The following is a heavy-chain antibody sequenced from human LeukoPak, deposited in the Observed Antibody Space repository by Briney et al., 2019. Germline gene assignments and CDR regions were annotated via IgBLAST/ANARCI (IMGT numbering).Heavy chain of an antibody. V-gene: IGHV4-39*07. CDR1: GGSISSSSYY. CDR2: IYYSGST. Sequence: SETLSLTCTVSGGSISSSSYYWGWIRQPPGKGLEWIGSIYYSGSTYYNPSLKSRVTISVDTSKNQFYRKLSSVTAADTAVYYCARDDPDYDSSGYNNWFDPWGQGTLVTVSS. D-gene: IGHD3-22*01. CDR3: ARDDPDYDSSGYNNWFDP. J-gene: IGHJ5*02.